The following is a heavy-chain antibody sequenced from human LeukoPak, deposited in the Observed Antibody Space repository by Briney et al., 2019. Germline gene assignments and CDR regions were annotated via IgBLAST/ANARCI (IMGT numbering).Heavy chain of an antibody. CDR1: GYTFTNYG. CDR3: ARVETMVRGGCDYYYYGMDV. V-gene: IGHV1-18*04. Sequence: ASVKVSCKASGYTFTNYGISWVRQAPGQGLEWMGWISGYNGNTNYAQEVQGRVTMTTDTSTSTAYMELRSLRCDDPAVYYCARVETMVRGGCDYYYYGMDVWGKGTTVTVSA. D-gene: IGHD3-10*01. CDR2: ISGYNGNT. J-gene: IGHJ6*04.